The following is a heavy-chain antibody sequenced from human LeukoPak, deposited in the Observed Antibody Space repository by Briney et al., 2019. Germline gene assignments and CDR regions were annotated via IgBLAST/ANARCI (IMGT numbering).Heavy chain of an antibody. D-gene: IGHD3-22*01. Sequence: AGGSLRLSCAASGFTFSSYWMSWVRQAPGKGLEWVSTINSYGAYTYYADSVRGRFTISRDNSKNTLYLQMNSLRAEDTAVFYCAKRDSSGSYYFDYWGQGTLVTVSS. CDR2: INSYGAYT. V-gene: IGHV3-23*01. CDR3: AKRDSSGSYYFDY. CDR1: GFTFSSYW. J-gene: IGHJ4*02.